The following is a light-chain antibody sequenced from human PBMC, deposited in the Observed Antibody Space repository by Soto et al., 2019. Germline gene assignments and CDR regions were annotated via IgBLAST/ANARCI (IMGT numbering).Light chain of an antibody. CDR1: QSVSSSY. J-gene: IGKJ4*01. CDR2: GAS. CDR3: QQYHTWPIT. Sequence: EIVLTQSPGTLSLSPGERATLSCRASQSVSSSYLAWYQQKPGQAPRLLIYGASSRATGIPDRFSGSGSGTDFTLTISRLEPEDFAVYYCQQYHTWPITFGGGTKVDTK. V-gene: IGKV3-20*01.